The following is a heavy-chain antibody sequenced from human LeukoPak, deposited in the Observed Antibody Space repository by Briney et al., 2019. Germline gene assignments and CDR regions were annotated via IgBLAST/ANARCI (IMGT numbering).Heavy chain of an antibody. Sequence: GGSLRLSCAASGFTFSSYGMHWVRQAPGKGLEWVAVIWYDGSNKYYADSVKGRFTISRDNSKNTLYLQMNSLRAEDTAVYYCARVQYSSSWYVYYFDYWGQGTLVTVSS. V-gene: IGHV3-33*01. CDR2: IWYDGSNK. D-gene: IGHD6-13*01. J-gene: IGHJ4*02. CDR1: GFTFSSYG. CDR3: ARVQYSSSWYVYYFDY.